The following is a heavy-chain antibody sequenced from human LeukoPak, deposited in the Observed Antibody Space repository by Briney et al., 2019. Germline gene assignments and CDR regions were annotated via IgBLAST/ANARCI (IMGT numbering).Heavy chain of an antibody. CDR3: AGGQLLSNYFDY. D-gene: IGHD2-2*01. CDR1: GGTFSSYA. J-gene: IGHJ4*02. Sequence: SVKVSCKASGGTFSSYAISWVRQAPGQGLEWMGGIIPIFGTANYAQKFQGRVTITADKSTSTAYVELSSLRSEDTAVYYCAGGQLLSNYFDYWGQGTLVTVSS. CDR2: IIPIFGTA. V-gene: IGHV1-69*06.